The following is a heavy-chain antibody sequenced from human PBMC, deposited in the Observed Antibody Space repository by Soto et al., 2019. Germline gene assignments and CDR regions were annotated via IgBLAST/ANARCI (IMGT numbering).Heavy chain of an antibody. CDR2: IYYSGST. CDR3: ARDWYYSDSTGYYHDVFDI. V-gene: IGHV4-30-4*01. D-gene: IGHD3-22*01. CDR1: GGSINSGDYY. Sequence: SETLSLTCTVSGGSINSGDYYWSWIRQPPGKGLEWIGYIYYSGSTYYNPSLKSRITISVDTSKNQFSLKLSSVTAADTAVYYCARDWYYSDSTGYYHDVFDIWGQGTMVTVSS. J-gene: IGHJ3*02.